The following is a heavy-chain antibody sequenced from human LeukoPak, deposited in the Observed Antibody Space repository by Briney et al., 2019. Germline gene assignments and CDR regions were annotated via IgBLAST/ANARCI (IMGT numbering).Heavy chain of an antibody. Sequence: ASVKVSCKVSGYTLTELSMHWVRQAPGKGLEWMGGFDPEDGETIYAQKFQGRVTMTEDTSTGTAYMELSSLRSEDTAVYYCATDLSYGSGSYYNKGGYYYYYGMDVWGQGTTVTVSS. CDR3: ATDLSYGSGSYYNKGGYYYYYGMDV. CDR2: FDPEDGET. CDR1: GYTLTELS. D-gene: IGHD3-10*01. V-gene: IGHV1-24*01. J-gene: IGHJ6*02.